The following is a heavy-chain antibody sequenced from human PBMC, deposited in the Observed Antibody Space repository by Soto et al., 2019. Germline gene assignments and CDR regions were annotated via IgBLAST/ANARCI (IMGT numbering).Heavy chain of an antibody. J-gene: IGHJ4*02. CDR2: ISYDGSNK. CDR3: AKYVARGSGSYPLDY. CDR1: GFTFSSYG. Sequence: PGGSLRLSCAASGFTFSSYGMHWVRQAPGKGLEWVAVISYDGSNKYYADSVKGRFTISRDNSKNTLYLQMNSLRAEDTAVYYCAKYVARGSGSYPLDYWGQGTLVTVSS. D-gene: IGHD3-10*01. V-gene: IGHV3-30*18.